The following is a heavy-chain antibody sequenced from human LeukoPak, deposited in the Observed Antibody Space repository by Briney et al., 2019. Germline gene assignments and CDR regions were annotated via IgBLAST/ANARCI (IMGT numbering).Heavy chain of an antibody. D-gene: IGHD2-15*01. Sequence: GGTLRLSCAASGFTFSSYSMNWVRQAPGKGLEWVSSISSSSSYLYYADSVKGRFTISRDNAKTSLYLQINSLRAEDTAVDFGAIDRRSGWGQGTLVTVSA. V-gene: IGHV3-21*01. CDR1: GFTFSSYS. J-gene: IGHJ4*02. CDR2: ISSSSSYL. CDR3: AIDRRSG.